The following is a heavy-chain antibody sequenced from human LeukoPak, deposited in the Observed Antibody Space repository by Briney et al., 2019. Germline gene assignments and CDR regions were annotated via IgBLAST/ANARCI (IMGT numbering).Heavy chain of an antibody. J-gene: IGHJ6*02. D-gene: IGHD5/OR15-5a*01. CDR1: GGSISSGGYS. V-gene: IGHV4-30-2*01. Sequence: PSETLSLTCAVSGGSISSGGYSWSWIRQPPGKGLEWIGYIYHSGSTYYNPSLKSRVTISVDRSKNQFSLKLSSVTAADTAVYYCARDGLRNGMDVWGQGTTVTVSS. CDR2: IYHSGST. CDR3: ARDGLRNGMDV.